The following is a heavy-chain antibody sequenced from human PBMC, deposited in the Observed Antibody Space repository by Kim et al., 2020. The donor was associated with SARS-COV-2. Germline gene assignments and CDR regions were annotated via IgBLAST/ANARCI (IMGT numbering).Heavy chain of an antibody. CDR1: GFTFSSYS. D-gene: IGHD4-17*01. Sequence: GGSLRLSCAASGFTFSSYSMNWVRQAPGKGLEWVSYISSSSSTIYYADSVKGRFTISRDNAKNSLYLQMNSLRDEDTAVYYCARGYGDYVLQSLDPGGYPMYYWGQGTLVTVSS. CDR3: ARGYGDYVLQSLDPGGYPMYY. J-gene: IGHJ4*02. CDR2: ISSSSSTI. V-gene: IGHV3-48*02.